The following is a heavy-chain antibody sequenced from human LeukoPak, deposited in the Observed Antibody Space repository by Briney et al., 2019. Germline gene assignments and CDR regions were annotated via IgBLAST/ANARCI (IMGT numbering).Heavy chain of an antibody. Sequence: GGPLRLSCAASGFTFSGSAMHWVRQASGKGLEWVGRIRSKANSYATAYAASVKGRFTISRDESKNTADLQMNSLKTEDTAVYYCTRHNYYDSSGLFDYWGQGTLVTVSS. CDR3: TRHNYYDSSGLFDY. D-gene: IGHD3-22*01. J-gene: IGHJ4*02. V-gene: IGHV3-73*01. CDR1: GFTFSGSA. CDR2: IRSKANSYAT.